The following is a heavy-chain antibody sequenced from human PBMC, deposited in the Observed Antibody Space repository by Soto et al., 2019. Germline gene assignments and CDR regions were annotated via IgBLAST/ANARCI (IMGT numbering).Heavy chain of an antibody. V-gene: IGHV3-53*01. J-gene: IGHJ5*02. D-gene: IGHD3-10*01. CDR2: IYSGGAT. Sequence: EVQLVDSGGGLIQPGGSLRLSCAAAGFSVSTSHMNWVRQTPGKGLEWVSVIYSGGATYYAASVKVRFTISRDKSKNTVYLQMNSLRAEDTAVYYCARVGPYASGSYMLRYNWFDPWGQGTLVTVSS. CDR1: GFSVSTSH. CDR3: ARVGPYASGSYMLRYNWFDP.